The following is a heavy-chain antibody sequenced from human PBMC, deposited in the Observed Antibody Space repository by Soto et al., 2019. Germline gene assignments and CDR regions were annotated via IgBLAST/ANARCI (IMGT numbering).Heavy chain of an antibody. CDR2: INPNSGDT. J-gene: IGHJ4*02. Sequence: ASVKVSCKASGYTFIGYYMHWVRQAPGQGLEWMGWINPNSGDTNYAQKFQGRVNMTRDTSISTAYTELSRLRFDDTAVYYCARARTNYYNTSDYGFWGQGTLVTVSS. CDR3: ARARTNYYNTSDYGF. D-gene: IGHD3-22*01. V-gene: IGHV1-2*02. CDR1: GYTFIGYY.